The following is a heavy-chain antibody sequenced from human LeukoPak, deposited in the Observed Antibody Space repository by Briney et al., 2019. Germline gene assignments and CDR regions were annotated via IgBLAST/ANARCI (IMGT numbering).Heavy chain of an antibody. D-gene: IGHD3-3*01. V-gene: IGHV1-58*02. CDR3: PAGEYDFWSGYSLGTPFDY. CDR1: GFTFTSAA. CDR2: GAVGSGNT. Sequence: GASVKVSCKASGFTFTSAAMQWGRHARGQRLEWRGGGAVGSGNTNHAQKLQERVTITRDMSTRKAYMELSSLRSEDTAVYYCPAGEYDFWSGYSLGTPFDYWGQGTLVTVSS. J-gene: IGHJ4*02.